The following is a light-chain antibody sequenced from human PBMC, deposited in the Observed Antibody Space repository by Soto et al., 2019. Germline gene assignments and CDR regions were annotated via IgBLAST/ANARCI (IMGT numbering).Light chain of an antibody. Sequence: DIVMTQSPDSLAVSLGERATINCKSSQSVLYSSNNKNYLAWYQQRPGQPPKLLIYWASTRESGVPDRFSGSGSGTDFTLTITSLQAEDVAVYYCQQYESTPPTFGQVTMLEIK. CDR3: QQYESTPPT. CDR2: WAS. J-gene: IGKJ2*01. V-gene: IGKV4-1*01. CDR1: QSVLYSSNNKNY.